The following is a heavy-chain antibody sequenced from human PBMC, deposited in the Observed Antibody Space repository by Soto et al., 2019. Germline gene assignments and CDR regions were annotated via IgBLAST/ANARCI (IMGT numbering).Heavy chain of an antibody. J-gene: IGHJ4*02. CDR2: ISGSGGST. D-gene: IGHD6-19*01. Sequence: PAGSLRLSCAASGFTFTSYTITSVRQAPGKGLEGVSAISGSGGSTQYADSVKGRFTISRDSSKNRVSLEITSLRAEDTAVYYCAKGGRQWLVTSDFHYWGQGALVTVSS. CDR3: AKGGRQWLVTSDFHY. CDR1: GFTFTSYT. V-gene: IGHV3-23*01.